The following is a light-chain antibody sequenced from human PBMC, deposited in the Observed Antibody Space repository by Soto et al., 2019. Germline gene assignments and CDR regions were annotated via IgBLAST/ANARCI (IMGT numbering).Light chain of an antibody. J-gene: IGKJ4*01. Sequence: DLQLPQSPSSLSASVGDRVTITCRASQSISSYLNWYQQKPGKAPKLLIYAASSLQSGVPSRFSGSGSGTDLTLTISSRQPEDLETYYCQQSYSSPRTIGRGTKVDIK. CDR2: AAS. CDR1: QSISSY. V-gene: IGKV1-39*01. CDR3: QQSYSSPRT.